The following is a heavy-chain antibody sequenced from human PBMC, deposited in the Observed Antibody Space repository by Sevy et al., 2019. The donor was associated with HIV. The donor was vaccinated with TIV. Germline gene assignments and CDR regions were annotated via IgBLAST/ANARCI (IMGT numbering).Heavy chain of an antibody. Sequence: GGSLRLSCAASGFTFSSYWMNWVRQAPGKGLEWVANIKQDGSEKYYVDSVKGRLTISRDNAKNSLYLQMNSLRAEDTAVYYCAREVEMATTYFAYWGQGTLVTVSS. CDR3: AREVEMATTYFAY. J-gene: IGHJ4*02. CDR1: GFTFSSYW. CDR2: IKQDGSEK. V-gene: IGHV3-7*03. D-gene: IGHD5-12*01.